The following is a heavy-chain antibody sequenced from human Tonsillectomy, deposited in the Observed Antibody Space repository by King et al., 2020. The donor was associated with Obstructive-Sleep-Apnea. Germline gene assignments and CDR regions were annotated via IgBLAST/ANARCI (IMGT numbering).Heavy chain of an antibody. CDR1: GGSIRSYY. J-gene: IGHJ4*02. CDR3: ARGGGKYSGSWYYDY. V-gene: IGHV4-59*01. Sequence: QLQESGPGLVKPTETLSLACSVSGGSIRSYYWSWLRQPPGRGLECIGYIYYTGRTKYNPSLKSRVTISVDTSKNQVSLKLSSVTAADTAVYFCARGGGKYSGSWYYDYWGQGTRVTVSS. D-gene: IGHD6-13*01. CDR2: IYYTGRT.